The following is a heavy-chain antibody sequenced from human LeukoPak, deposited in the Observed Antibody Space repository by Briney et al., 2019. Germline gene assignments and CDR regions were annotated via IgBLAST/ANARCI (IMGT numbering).Heavy chain of an antibody. CDR1: GFTFSSYG. V-gene: IGHV3-30*02. CDR2: IRYDGSNK. Sequence: GGSLRLSCAASGFTFSSYGMHWVRRAPGKGLEWVAFIRYDGSNKYYADSVKGRFTISRDNSKNTLYLQMNSLRAEDTAVYYCAKDDGYYHYMDVWGKGTTVTISS. J-gene: IGHJ6*03. CDR3: AKDDGYYHYMDV.